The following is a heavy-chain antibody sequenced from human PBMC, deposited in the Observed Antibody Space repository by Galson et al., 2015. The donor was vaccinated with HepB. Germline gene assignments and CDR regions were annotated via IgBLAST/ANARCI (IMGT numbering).Heavy chain of an antibody. V-gene: IGHV4-34*01. CDR3: ARGLHRGSGYMFDY. D-gene: IGHD5-12*01. CDR2: IYHTGST. J-gene: IGHJ4*02. Sequence: LRLSCAGSGFTFGDYAVSWLRQTPGRGLEWIGEIYHTGSTNYNLSLKSPVTMSVDKSKNHFSLKFISVTAADTAVYFCARGLHRGSGYMFDYWGQGTRVTVSS. CDR1: GFTFGDYA.